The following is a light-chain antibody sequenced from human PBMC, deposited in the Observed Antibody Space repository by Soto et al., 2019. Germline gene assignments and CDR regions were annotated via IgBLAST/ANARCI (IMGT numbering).Light chain of an antibody. CDR1: QSVSTN. V-gene: IGKV3-15*01. Sequence: VMTQSPATLSVSPGEIAALLCRASQSVSTNLAWYQQKPGQPPRIIIYFASTRATAVPARFTAGRSGTEFTLTISSLQSDDVAVYYCQQYDKWPRTLGQGTKVDIK. CDR2: FAS. J-gene: IGKJ1*01. CDR3: QQYDKWPRT.